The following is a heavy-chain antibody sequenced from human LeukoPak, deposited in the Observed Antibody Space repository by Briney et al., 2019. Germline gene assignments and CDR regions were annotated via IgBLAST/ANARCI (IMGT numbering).Heavy chain of an antibody. J-gene: IGHJ4*02. D-gene: IGHD1-26*01. CDR3: GKSPSGRSRISRFDY. CDR1: GFTFSSYC. V-gene: IGHV3-30*18. CDR2: ISYDGSNK. Sequence: TGGSLRLSCAASGFTFSSYCMHWVRQAPAKGLEWVAFISYDGSNKDYADSVNGRFTISRDNSKNTLSLQMNSLRAEDTALYYCGKSPSGRSRISRFDYWGQGILVTVSS.